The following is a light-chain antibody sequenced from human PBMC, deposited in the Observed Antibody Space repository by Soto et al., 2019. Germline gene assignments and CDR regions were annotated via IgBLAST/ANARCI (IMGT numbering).Light chain of an antibody. V-gene: IGKV3-15*01. CDR3: QQYDNWPLT. Sequence: ETVMTQSPATLSVSPGERAPLSCWASQSVNSNLAWYQQKLGQAPRVLIYGASTRATGIPARFSGSGSETEFTLTISSLQSEDFAVYYCQQYDNWPLTFGGGTKVDIK. CDR1: QSVNSN. J-gene: IGKJ4*01. CDR2: GAS.